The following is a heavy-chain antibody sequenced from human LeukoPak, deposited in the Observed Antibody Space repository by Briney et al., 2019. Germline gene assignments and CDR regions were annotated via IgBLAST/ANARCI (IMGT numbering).Heavy chain of an antibody. CDR2: ISGSGHDI. D-gene: IGHD6-6*01. J-gene: IGHJ5*01. CDR1: VFTFSDSY. Sequence: PGGCLRLSCAASVFTFSDSYITWVRQAPGKGVEWVAYISGSGHDINYSDSVKGRFTISRDNAKNSLYLQMSSLRVEDTAVYYCTRDPRHFDSCGQGTLVTVSS. CDR3: TRDPRHFDS. V-gene: IGHV3-11*04.